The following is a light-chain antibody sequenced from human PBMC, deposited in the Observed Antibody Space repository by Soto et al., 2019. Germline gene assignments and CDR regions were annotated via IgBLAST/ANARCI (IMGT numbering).Light chain of an antibody. CDR2: LNSDGSH. CDR3: QTWGTGIRV. V-gene: IGLV4-69*01. CDR1: SGHSKYA. Sequence: QLVLTQSPSASASLGASVKLTCTLSSGHSKYAIAWHQQQPEKGPRYLMKLNSDGSHNKGDGIPDRFSGSSSGAERYLTISRLQSEDEADYYCQTWGTGIRVFGGGTKLTVL. J-gene: IGLJ3*02.